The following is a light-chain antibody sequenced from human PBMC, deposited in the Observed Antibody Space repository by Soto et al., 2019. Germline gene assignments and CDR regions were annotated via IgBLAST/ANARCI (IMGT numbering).Light chain of an antibody. CDR3: HQSYSTSQP. CDR2: AAP. CDR1: QSMSSY. J-gene: IGKJ1*01. V-gene: IGKV1-39*01. Sequence: DIPMTQSPSSLSASVGDRVTITCRASQSMSSYLNWYQQKLGKAPKLLIYAAPSLQSGVPLRFSGSGSGTDFTLTSSSLKPEYVATYYCHQSYSTSQPCGQGTEVQIK.